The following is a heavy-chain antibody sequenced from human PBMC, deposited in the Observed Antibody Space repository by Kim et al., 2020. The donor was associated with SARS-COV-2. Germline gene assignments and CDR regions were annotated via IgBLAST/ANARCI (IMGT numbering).Heavy chain of an antibody. Sequence: GSTHYNPSLKSRVTISVDTSKNQFSLKLSSVTAADTAVYYCARRSWTHDYWGQGPLVTVSS. D-gene: IGHD6-13*01. CDR2: GST. CDR3: ARRSWTHDY. J-gene: IGHJ4*02. V-gene: IGHV4-34*01.